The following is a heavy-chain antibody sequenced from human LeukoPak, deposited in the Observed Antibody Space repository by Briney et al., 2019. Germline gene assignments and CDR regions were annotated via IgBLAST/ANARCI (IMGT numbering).Heavy chain of an antibody. Sequence: QSSETLSLTCTVSGGSISSYYWSWIRQPPGKGLEWIGHIYYSGSTNYNPSLKSRVTISIDTSKNQFSLRLSSVTAADTAVYYCARDPTDSYDSSGYPYYFDYWGQGTLVTVSS. CDR3: ARDPTDSYDSSGYPYYFDY. D-gene: IGHD3-22*01. V-gene: IGHV4-59*01. CDR1: GGSISSYY. CDR2: IYYSGST. J-gene: IGHJ4*02.